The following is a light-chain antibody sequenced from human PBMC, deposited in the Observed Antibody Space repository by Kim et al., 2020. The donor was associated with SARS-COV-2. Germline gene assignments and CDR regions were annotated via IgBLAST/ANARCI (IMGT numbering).Light chain of an antibody. Sequence: EIVLTQSPGTLSLSPGESATLSCRASQNVSSTYLTWYQQKPGQAPRLLIYGASTRATGFPDRFRGSGAGRDFTLTISRLEPEDFAVFFCQQYDTSPPTFGQGTKLEI. CDR3: QQYDTSPPT. CDR1: QNVSSTY. J-gene: IGKJ2*01. V-gene: IGKV3-20*01. CDR2: GAS.